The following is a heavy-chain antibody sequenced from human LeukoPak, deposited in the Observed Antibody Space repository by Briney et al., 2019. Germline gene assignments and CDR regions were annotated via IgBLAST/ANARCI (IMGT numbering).Heavy chain of an antibody. Sequence: PGGSLRLSCAASGFTVSSYSMSWVRQAPGKGLEWVSIIYSGGSTYYADSVKGRFTISRDNSKNTLYPQMNSLRAEDTAVYYCARDHGTGWPFDYWGQGTLATVSS. CDR3: ARDHGTGWPFDY. D-gene: IGHD6-19*01. CDR2: IYSGGST. V-gene: IGHV3-66*01. J-gene: IGHJ4*02. CDR1: GFTVSSYS.